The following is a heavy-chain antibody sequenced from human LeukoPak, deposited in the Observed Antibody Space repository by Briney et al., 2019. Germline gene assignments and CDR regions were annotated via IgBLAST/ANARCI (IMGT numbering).Heavy chain of an antibody. D-gene: IGHD2-15*01. CDR1: GFTFSSYE. J-gene: IGHJ4*02. Sequence: GGSLRLSCAASGFTFSSYEMNWVRQAPGKGLEWVANIKQDGSEKYYVDSVKGRFTISRDNAKNSLYLQMNSLRAEDTAVYYCATTSGIGYCSGGSCSIWGQGTLVTVSS. CDR3: ATTSGIGYCSGGSCSI. V-gene: IGHV3-7*01. CDR2: IKQDGSEK.